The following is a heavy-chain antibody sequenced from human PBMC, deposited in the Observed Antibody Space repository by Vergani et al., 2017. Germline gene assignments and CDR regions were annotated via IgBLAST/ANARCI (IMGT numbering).Heavy chain of an antibody. Sequence: QVQLLQSGAGVKKPGASVKVSCKASGYTFTSYAMHWVRQAPGQRLEWMGWINAGNGNTKYSQKFQGRVTITRDKSASTAYMELSSLRSEDTAVYYCAREGFYDYVWGSYRLRGGYYFDYWGQGTLVTVSS. CDR2: INAGNGNT. CDR1: GYTFTSYA. V-gene: IGHV1-3*01. J-gene: IGHJ4*02. D-gene: IGHD3-16*02. CDR3: AREGFYDYVWGSYRLRGGYYFDY.